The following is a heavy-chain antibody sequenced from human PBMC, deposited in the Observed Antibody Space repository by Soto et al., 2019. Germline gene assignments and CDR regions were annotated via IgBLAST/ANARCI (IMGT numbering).Heavy chain of an antibody. CDR3: AKSYYRDYDHRLRFDN. D-gene: IGHD4-17*01. V-gene: IGHV3-23*01. Sequence: EVHLLESGGGLVQPGGSLRLSCAASGFPFSGYAINWVRQAPGKGLEWVSIISGIGSSTNYADSVKGRFTISRDNSRDTVYLQMDSLRAEDTAVYYCAKSYYRDYDHRLRFDNWGQGTLVTVSS. CDR1: GFPFSGYA. J-gene: IGHJ4*02. CDR2: ISGIGSST.